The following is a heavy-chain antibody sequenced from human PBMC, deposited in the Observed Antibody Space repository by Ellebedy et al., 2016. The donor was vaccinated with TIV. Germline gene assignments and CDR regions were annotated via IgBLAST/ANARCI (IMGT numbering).Heavy chain of an antibody. V-gene: IGHV5-51*01. CDR3: ARRGVVQDHGSGSYLLDY. CDR1: GYSFTSYW. Sequence: GESLKISXKGSGYSFTSYWISWVRQMPGKGLEWMGIIYPGDSDTRYSPSFQGQVTISADKSISTAYLQWSSLKASDTAMYYCARRGVVQDHGSGSYLLDYWGQGTLVTVSS. D-gene: IGHD3-10*01. J-gene: IGHJ4*02. CDR2: IYPGDSDT.